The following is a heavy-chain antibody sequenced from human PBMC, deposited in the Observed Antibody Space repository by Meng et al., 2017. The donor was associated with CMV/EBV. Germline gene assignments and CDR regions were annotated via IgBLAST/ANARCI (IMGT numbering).Heavy chain of an antibody. J-gene: IGHJ4*02. Sequence: GSLRLSCTVSGGSISSYYWSWIRQPPGKGLVWIGYIYDSGSTTYYPSLKSRVTITVDTSKNQSSLKLSSVTTADTAVYYCARGLRNYYDSSGPAYYFDYWGQGTLVTVSS. CDR3: ARGLRNYYDSSGPAYYFDY. CDR2: IYDSGST. CDR1: GGSISSYY. D-gene: IGHD3-22*01. V-gene: IGHV4-59*01.